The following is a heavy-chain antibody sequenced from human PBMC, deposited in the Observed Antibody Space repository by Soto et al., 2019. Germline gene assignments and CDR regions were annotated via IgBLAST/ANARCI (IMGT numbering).Heavy chain of an antibody. V-gene: IGHV3-64*01. Sequence: EVQLVESGGGLVQPGGSLRLSCAASGFTFSSYAMHWVRQAPGKGLEYVSAISSNGGSTYYANSVKGRFTISRDNSKNTLYLQMGSLRAEDMAVYYCARGWLDAFDIWGQGTMVTVSS. CDR2: ISSNGGST. D-gene: IGHD5-12*01. CDR1: GFTFSSYA. J-gene: IGHJ3*02. CDR3: ARGWLDAFDI.